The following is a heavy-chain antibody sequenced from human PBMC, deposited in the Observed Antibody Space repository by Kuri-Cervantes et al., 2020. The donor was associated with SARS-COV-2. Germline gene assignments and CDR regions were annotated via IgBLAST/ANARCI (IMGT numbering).Heavy chain of an antibody. D-gene: IGHD3-16*02. CDR2: VYYSGST. CDR1: GGSIGSYF. CDR3: ARGVIVGELSLFGKN. J-gene: IGHJ4*02. Sequence: SETLTLTCTVSGGSIGSYFWSWIRQPPGKGLEWMGYVYYSGSTNCNPSLKSRVTISLDTSKNQFSLKLSSVTAADTAVYYCARGVIVGELSLFGKNWGQGTLVTVSS. V-gene: IGHV4-59*12.